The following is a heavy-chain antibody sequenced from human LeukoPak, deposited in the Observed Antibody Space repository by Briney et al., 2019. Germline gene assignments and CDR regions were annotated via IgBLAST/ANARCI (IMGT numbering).Heavy chain of an antibody. D-gene: IGHD4/OR15-4a*01. CDR3: AKAGLVRGGALDS. CDR1: GFTFSTYA. Sequence: GSLRLSCAASGFTFSTYAMTWVRQAPGKGLEWVSSITGSGDGTSAADSVTGRFSISRDNSKSTLYLQMNSLRVEDTAVYYCAKAGLVRGGALDSWGQGTLVTVSS. J-gene: IGHJ4*02. V-gene: IGHV3-23*01. CDR2: ITGSGDGT.